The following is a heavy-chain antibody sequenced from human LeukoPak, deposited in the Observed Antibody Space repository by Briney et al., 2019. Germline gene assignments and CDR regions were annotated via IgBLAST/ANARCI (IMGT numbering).Heavy chain of an antibody. Sequence: GGSLRLSCAASGFTFSSYAMSWVRQAPGKGLEWVSAISGSGGSTYYADSAKGRFTISRDNSRDTLYLQMNSQRAEDTAVYYCAKGYYDYVWGSYYFDYWGQGTLVTVSS. CDR3: AKGYYDYVWGSYYFDY. V-gene: IGHV3-23*01. D-gene: IGHD3-16*01. CDR1: GFTFSSYA. CDR2: ISGSGGST. J-gene: IGHJ4*02.